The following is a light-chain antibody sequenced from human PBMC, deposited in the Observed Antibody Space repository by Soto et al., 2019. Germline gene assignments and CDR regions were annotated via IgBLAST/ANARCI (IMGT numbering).Light chain of an antibody. Sequence: EIVMTQSPATLSVSPGERATLSCRASQSVSSNLAWYQQKPGQAPRLLIYGASTRATGIPARFSGSGSGTEFTHTISSLQSADFAVYYCQHYNNWPPWTFGQGTKVEIK. J-gene: IGKJ1*01. CDR1: QSVSSN. CDR2: GAS. V-gene: IGKV3-15*01. CDR3: QHYNNWPPWT.